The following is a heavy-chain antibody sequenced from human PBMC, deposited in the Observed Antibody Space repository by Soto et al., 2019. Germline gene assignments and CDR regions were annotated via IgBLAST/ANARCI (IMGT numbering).Heavy chain of an antibody. CDR3: ARLANGRIAVFKANWFDP. Sequence: PSETLSLTCAVYGGSFSGYYWSWIRQPPGKGLEWIGEINHSGSTNYNPSLKSRVTISVDTSKNQFSLKLSSVTAADTAVYYCARLANGRIAVFKANWFDPWGQGTLVTV. V-gene: IGHV4-34*01. CDR2: INHSGST. CDR1: GGSFSGYY. D-gene: IGHD6-19*01. J-gene: IGHJ5*02.